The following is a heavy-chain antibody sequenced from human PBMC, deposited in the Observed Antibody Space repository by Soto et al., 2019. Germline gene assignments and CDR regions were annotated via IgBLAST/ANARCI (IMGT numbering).Heavy chain of an antibody. CDR2: IYYSGST. J-gene: IGHJ4*02. CDR1: GGSISSYY. V-gene: IGHV4-59*08. Sequence: SETLSLTCTVSGGSISSYYWSWIRQPPGKGLEWIGYIYYSGSTNYNPSLKSRVTISVDTSKNQFSLKLSSVTAADTAVYYCARHDPNIVATTYFDYWGQGTLVTVSS. D-gene: IGHD5-12*01. CDR3: ARHDPNIVATTYFDY.